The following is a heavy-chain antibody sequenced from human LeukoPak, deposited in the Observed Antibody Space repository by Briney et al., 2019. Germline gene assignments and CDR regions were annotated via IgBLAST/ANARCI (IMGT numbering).Heavy chain of an antibody. Sequence: SETLSLTCAVSGGSISSSNWWSWVRQPPGKGLEWIGEINHSGSTNYNPSLKSRVTISVDTSKNQFSLKLSSVTAADTAVYYCAAKTTFSDYWGQGTLVTVSS. CDR3: AAKTTFSDY. D-gene: IGHD3-16*01. CDR1: GGSISSSNW. V-gene: IGHV4-4*02. J-gene: IGHJ4*02. CDR2: INHSGST.